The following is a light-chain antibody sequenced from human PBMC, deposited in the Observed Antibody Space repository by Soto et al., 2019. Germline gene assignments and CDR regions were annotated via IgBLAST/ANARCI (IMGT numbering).Light chain of an antibody. Sequence: SYELTQPPSVSVSPGQTASITCSGDKLGNKYASWYQQKPGQSPVLVIYQDTKRPSGIPERFSGSNSGNTATLTISGTQAMDEADYYCQAWETSTSYVFGTGTKVTAL. CDR1: KLGNKY. CDR2: QDT. V-gene: IGLV3-1*01. J-gene: IGLJ1*01. CDR3: QAWETSTSYV.